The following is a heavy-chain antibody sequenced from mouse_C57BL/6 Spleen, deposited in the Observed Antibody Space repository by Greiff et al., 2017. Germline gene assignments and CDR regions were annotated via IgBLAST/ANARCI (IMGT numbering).Heavy chain of an antibody. Sequence: QVQLQQPGAELVKPGASVKMSCKASGYTFTSYWITWVKQRPGQGLEWIGDIYPGSGSTNYNEKFKSKATLTVDTSSSTAYMQLSSLTSEDSAVYDWARSRGDYDGFAYWGQGTLVTVSA. CDR2: IYPGSGST. V-gene: IGHV1-55*01. J-gene: IGHJ3*01. D-gene: IGHD2-4*01. CDR3: ARSRGDYDGFAY. CDR1: GYTFTSYW.